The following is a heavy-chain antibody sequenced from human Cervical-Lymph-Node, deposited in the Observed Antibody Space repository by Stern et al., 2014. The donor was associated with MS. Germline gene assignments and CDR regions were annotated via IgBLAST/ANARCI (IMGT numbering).Heavy chain of an antibody. CDR2: LRNKARRFTT. CDR1: GFIFSDHY. Sequence: EVQLVESGGGLVQPGGSLRLSCTVSGFIFSDHYIHWVRQAPGKGLEWVGSLRNKARRFTTDYAASVKGRFTLTRDATKNSLYLQMNSLKTEDTAVYYCARTTVKMGDFNHWGHGILVSVSS. D-gene: IGHD4-17*01. V-gene: IGHV3-72*01. CDR3: ARTTVKMGDFNH. J-gene: IGHJ4*01.